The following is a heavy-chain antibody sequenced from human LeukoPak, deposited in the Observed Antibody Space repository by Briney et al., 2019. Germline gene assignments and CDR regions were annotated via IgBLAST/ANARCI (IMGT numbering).Heavy chain of an antibody. CDR3: ARNKPGNSEGPYYYYYMDV. Sequence: GGSLRLSCAASGFTVSSNYMSWVRQAPGKGLEWVSVIYSGGSTYYADSVKGRFTISRDNAKNSLYLQMNSLRAEDTAVYYCARNKPGNSEGPYYYYYMDVWGKGTTVTVSS. V-gene: IGHV3-53*01. CDR1: GFTVSSNY. J-gene: IGHJ6*03. D-gene: IGHD5-18*01. CDR2: IYSGGST.